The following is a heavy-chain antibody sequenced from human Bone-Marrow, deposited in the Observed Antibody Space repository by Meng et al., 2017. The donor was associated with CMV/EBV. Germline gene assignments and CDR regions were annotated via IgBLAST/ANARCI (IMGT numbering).Heavy chain of an antibody. CDR3: ARGKRLGRGGIVVVPAALHNWFDP. J-gene: IGHJ5*02. V-gene: IGHV1-69*05. D-gene: IGHD2-2*01. CDR1: GGTFSSYA. Sequence: SVKVSCKASGGTFSSYAISWVRQAPGQGLEWMGGIIPIFGTANYAQKFQGRVTITTDESTSTAYMELSSLRSEDTAVYYCARGKRLGRGGIVVVPAALHNWFDPWGQGTLVTVSS. CDR2: IIPIFGTA.